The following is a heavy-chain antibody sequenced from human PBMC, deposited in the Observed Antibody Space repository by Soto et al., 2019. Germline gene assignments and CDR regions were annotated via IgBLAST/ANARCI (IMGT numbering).Heavy chain of an antibody. CDR2: INHSGST. D-gene: IGHD6-6*01. J-gene: IGHJ4*02. CDR3: ARGTGSSLGGFDY. Sequence: SETLSLTCAVCGGSFSGYYWSWIRQPPGKGLEWIGEINHSGSTNYNPSLKSRVTISVDTSKNQFSLKLSSVTAADTAVYYCARGTGSSLGGFDYWGQGTLVTVSS. V-gene: IGHV4-34*01. CDR1: GGSFSGYY.